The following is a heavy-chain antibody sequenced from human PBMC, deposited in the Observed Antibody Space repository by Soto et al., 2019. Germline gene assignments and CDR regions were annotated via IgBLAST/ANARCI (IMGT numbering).Heavy chain of an antibody. V-gene: IGHV3-11*03. Sequence: GGSLRLSCAASGFTFSDYYMSWIRQAPGKGLEWVSYIDSSSSYTNYADSVKGRFTISRDNAKNSLYLQMNSLRAEDTAAYYCARIIAAAGGRRYFDLWGRGTLVTVSS. CDR2: IDSSSSYT. CDR3: ARIIAAAGGRRYFDL. D-gene: IGHD6-13*01. CDR1: GFTFSDYY. J-gene: IGHJ2*01.